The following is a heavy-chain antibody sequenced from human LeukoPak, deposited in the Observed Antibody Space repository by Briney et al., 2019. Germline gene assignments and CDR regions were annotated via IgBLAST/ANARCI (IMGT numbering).Heavy chain of an antibody. CDR3: ARAAVDSSGYNAIDY. J-gene: IGHJ4*02. Sequence: SETLSLTCTVSGGSISSYYWSWIRQPPGKGLEWIGYIYYSGSTNYNPSLKSRVTISVDTSKNQFSLKLSSVTAADTAVYYCARAAVDSSGYNAIDYWGQGTLVTVSP. CDR1: GGSISSYY. D-gene: IGHD3-22*01. CDR2: IYYSGST. V-gene: IGHV4-59*01.